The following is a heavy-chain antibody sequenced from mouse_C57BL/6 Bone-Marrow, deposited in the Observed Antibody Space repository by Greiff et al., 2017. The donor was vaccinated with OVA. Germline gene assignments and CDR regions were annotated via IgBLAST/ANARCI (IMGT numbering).Heavy chain of an antibody. CDR3: AREDLYYGYDYAMDY. CDR1: GYTFTSYW. V-gene: IGHV1-55*01. D-gene: IGHD2-2*01. J-gene: IGHJ4*01. Sequence: QVQLQQPGAELVKPGASVKMSCKASGYTFTSYWITWVKQRPGQGLEWIGDIYPGSGSTNYNEKFKSKATLTVDTSSSTAYMQLSSLTSEDSAVYYYAREDLYYGYDYAMDYWGQGTSVTVSS. CDR2: IYPGSGST.